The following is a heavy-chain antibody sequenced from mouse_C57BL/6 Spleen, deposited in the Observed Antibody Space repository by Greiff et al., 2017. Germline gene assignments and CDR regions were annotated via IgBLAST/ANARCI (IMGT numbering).Heavy chain of an antibody. D-gene: IGHD2-4*01. CDR3: ARGDYDRDYYAMDY. CDR2: IDPEDGEI. Sequence: VQLQQSGAELVKPGASVKLSCTASGFNIKDYDMHWVKQRTEQGLEWIGRIDPEDGEIKYAPKFQGQATITADTSANTAYLQLSSLTSEDTAVYYCARGDYDRDYYAMDYWGQGTSVTVSS. CDR1: GFNIKDYD. J-gene: IGHJ4*01. V-gene: IGHV14-2*01.